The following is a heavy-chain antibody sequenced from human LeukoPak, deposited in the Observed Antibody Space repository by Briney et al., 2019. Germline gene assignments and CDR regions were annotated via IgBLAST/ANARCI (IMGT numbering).Heavy chain of an antibody. Sequence: SETLSLTCTVSAGSISSYYWSWIRQPPGKGLEWIGEINHRGSTNYNPSLKSRVTISVDTSKNQFSQKLSSVTAADTAVYYCARRRLLWFGELPDLDYSGQGTLVTVSS. V-gene: IGHV4-34*01. D-gene: IGHD3-10*01. CDR3: ARRRLLWFGELPDLDY. J-gene: IGHJ4*02. CDR1: AGSISSYY. CDR2: INHRGST.